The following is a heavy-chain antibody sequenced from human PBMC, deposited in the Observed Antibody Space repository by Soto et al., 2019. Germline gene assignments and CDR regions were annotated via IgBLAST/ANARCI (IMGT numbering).Heavy chain of an antibody. J-gene: IGHJ3*02. CDR2: ISYDGSNK. D-gene: IGHD5-18*01. CDR1: GFTFSSYA. CDR3: AIDRRGFSYSLWDAFDM. Sequence: GVSLRLSCSASGFTFSSYAMHWVRQAPRKGLEWAAVISYDGSNKNHADTVKGRFTISRDNSKNTLYLQMNSQRAEDTAVYYCAIDRRGFSYSLWDAFDMWGQGTMVTVSS. V-gene: IGHV3-30-3*01.